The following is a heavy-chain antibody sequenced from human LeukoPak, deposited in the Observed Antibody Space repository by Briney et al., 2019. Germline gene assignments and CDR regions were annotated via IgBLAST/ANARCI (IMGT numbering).Heavy chain of an antibody. CDR2: ISGSGGST. J-gene: IGHJ4*02. Sequence: GGSLRLSCAASGFTFSSYAMSWVRQAPGKGLEWVSAISGSGGSTYYADSVEGRFTISRDNSKNTLYLQMNSLRAEDTAVYYCAKDQVVVVPAASFDYWGQGTLVTVSS. CDR1: GFTFSSYA. CDR3: AKDQVVVVPAASFDY. V-gene: IGHV3-23*01. D-gene: IGHD2-2*01.